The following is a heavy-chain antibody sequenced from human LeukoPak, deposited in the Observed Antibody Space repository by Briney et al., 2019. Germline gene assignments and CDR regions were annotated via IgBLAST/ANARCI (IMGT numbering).Heavy chain of an antibody. J-gene: IGHJ3*02. Sequence: PSETLSLTCTVSGGSVTNSNFYWGWIRQPPGKALDWIGSTFYSVTTYYNPSLKSRVAISVDTSQNQFSLNLSPVTAADTAVYYCATGRRGGAFDIWGQGKLVTVSS. CDR1: GGSVTNSNFY. V-gene: IGHV4-39*07. CDR2: TFYSVTT. CDR3: ATGRRGGAFDI. D-gene: IGHD3-10*01.